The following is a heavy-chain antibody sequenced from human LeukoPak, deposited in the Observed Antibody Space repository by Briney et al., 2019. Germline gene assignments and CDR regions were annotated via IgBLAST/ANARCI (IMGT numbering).Heavy chain of an antibody. J-gene: IGHJ6*02. Sequence: ASVKVSCKASGGTFSSYAISWVRQAAGQGLEWMGGIIPIFGTANYAQKFQGRVTITADESTSTAYMELSSLRSEDTAVYYCARLSDTAMVKVYYYYGMDVWGQGTTVTVSS. CDR2: IIPIFGTA. CDR3: ARLSDTAMVKVYYYYGMDV. V-gene: IGHV1-69*13. D-gene: IGHD5-18*01. CDR1: GGTFSSYA.